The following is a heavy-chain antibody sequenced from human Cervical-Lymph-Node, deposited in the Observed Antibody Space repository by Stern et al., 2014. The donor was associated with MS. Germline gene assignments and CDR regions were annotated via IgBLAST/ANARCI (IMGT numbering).Heavy chain of an antibody. CDR1: GGSITTYY. Sequence: QVQLMQSGPGLVKPSETLSLTCTVSGGSITTYYWSWIRQSPGKGLEWIAYFDYTGTTTYNPSLRSRVTILADTSKNQLSLEMTSVTTADTAVYYCARNAVLDYWGQGILVTVSS. D-gene: IGHD2-2*01. CDR2: FDYTGTT. CDR3: ARNAVLDY. V-gene: IGHV4-59*01. J-gene: IGHJ4*02.